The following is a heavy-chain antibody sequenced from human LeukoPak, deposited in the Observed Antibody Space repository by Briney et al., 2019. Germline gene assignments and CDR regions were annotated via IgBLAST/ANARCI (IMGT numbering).Heavy chain of an antibody. V-gene: IGHV4-34*01. Sequence: KTSETLSLTCAVYGGSFSGYYWSWIRQPPGKGLEWIGEINHSGSTNYNPSLKSRVTISVDTSKNQFSLKLSSVTAADTAVYYCARGDHRRFTAAAGTLKYFQHWGPGNLVTVSS. CDR3: ARGDHRRFTAAAGTLKYFQH. D-gene: IGHD6-13*01. J-gene: IGHJ1*01. CDR2: INHSGST. CDR1: GGSFSGYY.